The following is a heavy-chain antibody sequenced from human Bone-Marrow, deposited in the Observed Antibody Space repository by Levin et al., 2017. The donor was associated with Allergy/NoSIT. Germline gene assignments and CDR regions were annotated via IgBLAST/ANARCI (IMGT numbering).Heavy chain of an antibody. CDR2: IIPLFGTS. D-gene: IGHD3-16*01. Sequence: SVKVSCKTSGGSFSSHTISWVRVAPGQGLAWMGGIIPLFGTSQYAQKLQDRLTVTADESTTTVSMELTSLPSEDTAVYHCAKLGDDRQGDVDSWGPGRPVSVS. CDR1: GGSFSSHT. CDR3: AKLGDDRQGDVDS. J-gene: IGHJ4*02. V-gene: IGHV1-69*13.